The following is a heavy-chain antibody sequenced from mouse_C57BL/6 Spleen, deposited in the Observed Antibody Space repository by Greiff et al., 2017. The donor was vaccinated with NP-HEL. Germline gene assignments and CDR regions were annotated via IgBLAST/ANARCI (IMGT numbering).Heavy chain of an antibody. Sequence: EVHLVESGGDLVKPGGSLKLSCAASGFTFSSYGMSWVRQTPDKRLEWVATISSGGSYTYYPDSVKGRFTISRDNAKNTLYLQRSSLKSEDTAMYYCARHGTTVVASYWYFDVWGTGTTVTVSS. CDR3: ARHGTTVVASYWYFDV. V-gene: IGHV5-6*01. J-gene: IGHJ1*03. CDR1: GFTFSSYG. D-gene: IGHD1-1*01. CDR2: ISSGGSYT.